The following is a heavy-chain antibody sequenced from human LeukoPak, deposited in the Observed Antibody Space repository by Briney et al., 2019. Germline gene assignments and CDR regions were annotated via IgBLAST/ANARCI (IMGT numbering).Heavy chain of an antibody. D-gene: IGHD1-26*01. CDR2: ISYSGST. CDR1: GGSISRYY. J-gene: IGHJ4*02. Sequence: ETLSLTCTVSGGSISRYYWSWIRQPPGKGLEWIGYISYSGSTNYNPSLKSRVTISVDTSKNQFSLKLNSMTAADTAVYYCARHSGSYYDNYDYWGQGTLVTVSS. CDR3: ARHSGSYYDNYDY. V-gene: IGHV4-59*08.